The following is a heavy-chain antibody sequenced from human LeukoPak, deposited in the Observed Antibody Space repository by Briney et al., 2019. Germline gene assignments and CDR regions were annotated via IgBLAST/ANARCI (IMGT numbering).Heavy chain of an antibody. J-gene: IGHJ4*02. V-gene: IGHV3-23*01. Sequence: GGSLRLSCAASGFTFSSYAMSWVRQAPGKGLEWVSGISSSGGSTYYADSVKGRFTISRDNSKNTLYLQMNSLRAEDTAVYYCAKDPGVVRLYFDYWGQGTLVTVSS. CDR2: ISSSGGST. CDR3: AKDPGVVRLYFDY. CDR1: GFTFSSYA. D-gene: IGHD1-1*01.